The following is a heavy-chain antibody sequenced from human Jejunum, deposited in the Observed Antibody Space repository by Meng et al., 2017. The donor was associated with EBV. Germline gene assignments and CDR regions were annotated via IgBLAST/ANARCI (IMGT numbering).Heavy chain of an antibody. CDR3: ADVTVTSGSDF. J-gene: IGHJ4*02. Sequence: EVQLVESGVGLVQPGGSLRLSCVASGFTFSYHYMDWVRQAPGKGLEWVGRIKNKADGYTTIYAASVKGRFTVSRDDSKSSLYLQMNSLKAEDTAVYYCADVTVTSGSDFWGQGTLVTVSS. V-gene: IGHV3-72*01. CDR2: IKNKADGYTT. D-gene: IGHD3-10*01. CDR1: GFTFSYHY.